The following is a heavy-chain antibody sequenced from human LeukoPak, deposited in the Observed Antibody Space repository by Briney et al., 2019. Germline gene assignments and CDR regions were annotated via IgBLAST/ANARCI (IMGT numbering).Heavy chain of an antibody. V-gene: IGHV1-69*01. CDR2: IIPIFGTA. J-gene: IGHJ6*03. CDR1: GGTFSSYA. D-gene: IGHD2-21*01. Sequence: SSVKVSCKASGGTFSSYAISWVRQAPGQGLEWMGGIIPIFGTANYAQKLQGRVTITADESTSTAYMELSSLRSEDTAVYYCARDRDSYCGGDCYSGYYYYYMDVWGKGTTVTVSS. CDR3: ARDRDSYCGGDCYSGYYYYYMDV.